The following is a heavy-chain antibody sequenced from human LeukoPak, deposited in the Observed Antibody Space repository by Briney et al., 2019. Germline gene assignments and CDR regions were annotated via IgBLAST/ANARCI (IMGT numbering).Heavy chain of an antibody. CDR2: IYYSGST. CDR3: ARGYSNHAFDI. CDR1: GGSISSYY. D-gene: IGHD4-11*01. V-gene: IGHV4-59*01. J-gene: IGHJ3*02. Sequence: SETLSLTCTVSGGSISSYYWSWIRQPPGKGLEWIGYIYYSGSTNYNPSLKSRVTISVDTSKNQFSLKLSSVTAAGTAVYYCARGYSNHAFDIWGQGTMVTVSS.